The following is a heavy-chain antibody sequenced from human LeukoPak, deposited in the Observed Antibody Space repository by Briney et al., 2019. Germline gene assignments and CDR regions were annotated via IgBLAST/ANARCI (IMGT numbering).Heavy chain of an antibody. D-gene: IGHD3-10*01. CDR3: ARSTTYGSIFYGMDV. Sequence: SETPSLTCAVYGGSFSGYYWSWIRQPPGKGLEWIGEINHSGSTNYNPSLKGRVTISVDTSKNQFSLKVNSVTAADTAVYYCARSTTYGSIFYGMDVWGQGTTVTVSS. V-gene: IGHV4-34*01. J-gene: IGHJ6*02. CDR2: INHSGST. CDR1: GGSFSGYY.